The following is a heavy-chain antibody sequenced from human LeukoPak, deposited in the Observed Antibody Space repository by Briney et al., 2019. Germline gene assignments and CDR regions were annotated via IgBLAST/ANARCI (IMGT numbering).Heavy chain of an antibody. CDR3: AREALRGVIDY. V-gene: IGHV4-34*01. D-gene: IGHD3-10*01. CDR1: GGSFSGYY. J-gene: IGHJ4*02. CDR2: IYYSGST. Sequence: SETLSLTCAVYGGSFSGYYWSWIRQPPGKGLEWIGSIYYSGSTYYNPSLKSRVTISVDTSKNQFSLKLSSVTAADTAVYYCAREALRGVIDYWGQGTLVTVSS.